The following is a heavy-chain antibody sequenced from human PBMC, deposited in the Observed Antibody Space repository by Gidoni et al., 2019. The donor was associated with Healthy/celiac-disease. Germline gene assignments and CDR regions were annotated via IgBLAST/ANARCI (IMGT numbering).Heavy chain of an antibody. D-gene: IGHD3-22*01. CDR2: ISGSGGST. V-gene: IGHV3-23*04. CDR3: AKGFTYYYDSSGLDY. Sequence: EVQLVESGGGLVQPGGSLRLSCAASGFTFSSYAMSWVRQAPGKGLEWVSAISGSGGSTYYADSVKGRFTISRDNPKNTLYLQMNSLRAEDTAVYYYAKGFTYYYDSSGLDYWGQGTLVTVSS. CDR1: GFTFSSYA. J-gene: IGHJ4*02.